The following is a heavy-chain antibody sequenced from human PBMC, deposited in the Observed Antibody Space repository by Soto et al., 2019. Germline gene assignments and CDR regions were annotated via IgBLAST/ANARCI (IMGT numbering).Heavy chain of an antibody. CDR2: INPNSGGT. Sequence: GASVKVSCKASGYTFTGYYMHWVRQAPGQGLEWMGWINPNSGGTNYAQKFQGRVTMTRDTSISTAYMELSRLRSDDTAVYYCARDLTTTLYWYYGMDAWGQGTTVTVSS. V-gene: IGHV1-2*02. D-gene: IGHD4-17*01. CDR3: ARDLTTTLYWYYGMDA. CDR1: GYTFTGYY. J-gene: IGHJ6*02.